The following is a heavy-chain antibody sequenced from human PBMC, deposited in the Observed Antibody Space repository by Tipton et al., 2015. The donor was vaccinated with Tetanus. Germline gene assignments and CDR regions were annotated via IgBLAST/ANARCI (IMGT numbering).Heavy chain of an antibody. J-gene: IGHJ5*02. CDR1: GGSIDSGSFY. V-gene: IGHV4-39*01. Sequence: TLSLTCSLSGGSIDSGSFYWAWIRQPPGKGLEWIGSMYYDGTTYSTPSLQRRLSISADTSKRQLFLRLTSVTAEDTGVYYCARQADNWFDPWGQGTLVTVSS. CDR2: MYYDGTT. CDR3: ARQADNWFDP.